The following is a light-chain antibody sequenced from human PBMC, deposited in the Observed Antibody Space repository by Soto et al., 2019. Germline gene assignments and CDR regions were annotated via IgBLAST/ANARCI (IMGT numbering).Light chain of an antibody. V-gene: IGKV3-15*01. J-gene: IGKJ4*01. CDR2: GVS. CDR1: QSVAGN. CDR3: QQSNNWPPLT. Sequence: IVMTQSPATLSVSPGETATLSCRASQSVAGNLAWYQQKPGQPPRLLIYGVSTRATGVPARFSGSGSETDFSLTISSLQIEDFALYYCQQSNNWPPLTFGGGTKVDIK.